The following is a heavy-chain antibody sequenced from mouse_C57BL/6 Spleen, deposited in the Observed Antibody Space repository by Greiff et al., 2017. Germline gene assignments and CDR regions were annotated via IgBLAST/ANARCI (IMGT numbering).Heavy chain of an antibody. J-gene: IGHJ4*01. CDR2: IDPEDGET. CDR1: GFNIKDYY. Sequence: VQLKESGAELVKPGASVKLSCTASGFNIKDYYLHWVKQRTEQGLEWIGRIDPEDGETKYAPKFQGKDTITADTSSNTAYLQLSSLTSEDTAVYYCARNIGYYYGSSYAMDYWGQGTSVTVSS. V-gene: IGHV14-2*01. CDR3: ARNIGYYYGSSYAMDY. D-gene: IGHD1-1*01.